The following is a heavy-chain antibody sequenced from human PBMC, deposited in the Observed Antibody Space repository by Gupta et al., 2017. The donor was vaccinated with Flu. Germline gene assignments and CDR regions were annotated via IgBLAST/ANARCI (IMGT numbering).Heavy chain of an antibody. J-gene: IGHJ4*02. CDR2: IRSNTFGGAT. Sequence: VQLVESGVGLVQPGRSLRLSCITSGLNFGDYAMSWVRQAPGKGLEWVGFIRSNTFGGATNYAASVRGRFTISRDDSRSIAYLQMNSLKTEDAAVYFCAREAYCGADCSIHLDHWGQGTLVTVSS. CDR3: AREAYCGADCSIHLDH. V-gene: IGHV3-49*04. CDR1: GLNFGDYA. D-gene: IGHD2-21*02.